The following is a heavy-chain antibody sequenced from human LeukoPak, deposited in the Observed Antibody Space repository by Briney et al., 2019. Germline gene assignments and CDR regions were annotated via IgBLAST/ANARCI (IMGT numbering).Heavy chain of an antibody. Sequence: ASVKVSCKASGYTFIDYWIHWVRQAPGQGLEWMGRIDLKTGDITSAQKFQGRVTMTRHTSISTTYMDLSGLGTDDTAVYYCARDSPHQRFDYWGQGTLVTVSS. CDR1: GYTFIDYW. J-gene: IGHJ4*02. V-gene: IGHV1-2*02. CDR2: IDLKTGDI. CDR3: ARDSPHQRFDY.